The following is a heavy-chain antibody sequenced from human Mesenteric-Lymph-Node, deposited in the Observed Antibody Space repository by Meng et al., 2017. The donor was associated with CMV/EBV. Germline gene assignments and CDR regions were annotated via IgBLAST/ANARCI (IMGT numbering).Heavy chain of an antibody. V-gene: IGHV3-30*04. J-gene: IGHJ4*02. D-gene: IGHD6-19*01. CDR1: GFTFDDYA. Sequence: GESLKISCAASGFTFDDYAMHWVRQAPGKGLEWVALISYDGSKKYYADSVKGRFTISRDNSKNTLYLQMNSPRAEDTAVYYCARDSGYGSGWGLDYWGQGTLVTVSS. CDR2: ISYDGSKK. CDR3: ARDSGYGSGWGLDY.